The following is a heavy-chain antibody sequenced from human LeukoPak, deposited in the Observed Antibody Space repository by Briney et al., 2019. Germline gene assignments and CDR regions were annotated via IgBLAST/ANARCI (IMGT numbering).Heavy chain of an antibody. Sequence: ASVKVSCKASGYTFTGYYMHWVRQAPGQGLEWMGWINPNSGGTNYAQKFQGRVTMTRDTSTSTAYMELSRLRSDDTAVYYCARDGNSSGGGWFDPWGQGTLVTVSS. V-gene: IGHV1-2*02. J-gene: IGHJ5*02. CDR1: GYTFTGYY. CDR3: ARDGNSSGGGWFDP. CDR2: INPNSGGT. D-gene: IGHD6-6*01.